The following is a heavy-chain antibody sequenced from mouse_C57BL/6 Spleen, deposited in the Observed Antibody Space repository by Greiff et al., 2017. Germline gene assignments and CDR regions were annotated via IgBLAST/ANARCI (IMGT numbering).Heavy chain of an antibody. CDR3: AREDYYAMDY. J-gene: IGHJ4*01. V-gene: IGHV1-82*01. CDR1: GYAFSSSW. CDR2: IYPGDGDT. Sequence: VQLQQPGAELVKPGASVKISCKASGYAFSSSWMNWVKQRPGKGLEWIGRIYPGDGDTNYNGKFKGKATLTADKSSSTAYMQLSSLTSEDSAVYFCAREDYYAMDYWGQGTSVTVSS.